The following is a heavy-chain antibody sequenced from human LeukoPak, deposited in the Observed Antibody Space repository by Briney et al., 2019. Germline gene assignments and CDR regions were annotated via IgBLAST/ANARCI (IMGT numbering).Heavy chain of an antibody. V-gene: IGHV3-43*02. J-gene: IGHJ3*02. CDR1: GFTFDDYA. D-gene: IGHD5-12*01. Sequence: PGGSLRLSCAASGFTFDDYAMHWVRQAPGKGLEWVSLISGDGGSTYYADSVKGRFTISRDNSKNSLYLQMNSLRTEDTALYYCAKDMGDSGYDLGDAFDIWGQGTMVTVSS. CDR3: AKDMGDSGYDLGDAFDI. CDR2: ISGDGGST.